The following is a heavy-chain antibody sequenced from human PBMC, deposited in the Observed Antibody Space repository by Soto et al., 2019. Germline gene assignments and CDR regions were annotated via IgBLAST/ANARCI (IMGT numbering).Heavy chain of an antibody. V-gene: IGHV3-48*03. Sequence: GGSLSHSCAASGFTFSSYEMNWVRPAPGKGLEWVSYISSSGSTIYYADSVKGRFTISRDNAKNSLYLQMNSLRAEDTAVYYCARDATSITIFGVVTDYGMDVWGQGTTVTVSS. CDR3: ARDATSITIFGVVTDYGMDV. CDR2: ISSSGSTI. J-gene: IGHJ6*02. CDR1: GFTFSSYE. D-gene: IGHD3-3*01.